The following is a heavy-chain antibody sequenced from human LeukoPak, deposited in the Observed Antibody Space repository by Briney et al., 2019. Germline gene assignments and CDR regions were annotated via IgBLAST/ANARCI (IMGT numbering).Heavy chain of an antibody. CDR3: ARNGNYDILTGYYTNSHFDY. CDR1: GFTFSSFE. Sequence: GGSLRLSFAASGFTFSSFEMNWVRQAPGKGLEWVSHISSSGDTIFYADSMKGRFTISRGNAKNSLYLQMNSLRAEDTAVYYCARNGNYDILTGYYTNSHFDYWGQGTLVTVSS. CDR2: ISSSGDTI. V-gene: IGHV3-48*03. J-gene: IGHJ4*02. D-gene: IGHD3-9*01.